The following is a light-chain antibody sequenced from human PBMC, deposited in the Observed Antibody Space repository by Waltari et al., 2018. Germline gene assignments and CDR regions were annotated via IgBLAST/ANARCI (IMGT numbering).Light chain of an antibody. J-gene: IGKJ1*01. Sequence: DILMTQSPDSLAVPLGERATINCKSSQRVLYNSNNKNYLAWYQQKPGQPPKLIIYWAATRESGVPDRFSGSGSGTDFTLTISSLQAEDVAVYYCQQYYSALSWTFGQGTKVEIK. CDR3: QQYYSALSWT. V-gene: IGKV4-1*01. CDR2: WAA. CDR1: QRVLYNSNNKNY.